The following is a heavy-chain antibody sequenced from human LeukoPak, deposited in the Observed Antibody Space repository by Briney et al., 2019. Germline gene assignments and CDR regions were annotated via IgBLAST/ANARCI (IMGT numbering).Heavy chain of an antibody. J-gene: IGHJ4*02. Sequence: SETLSLTCTVSGGSISSYYWSWIRQPAGKGLEWIGRIYTSGSNNYNPSRKRRVTMSEDTSKTQFSLKLSSVPAADTAVYYCASEKPEKLYFDYWGQGTLVTVPS. CDR3: ASEKPEKLYFDY. CDR1: GGSISSYY. CDR2: IYTSGSN. V-gene: IGHV4-4*07.